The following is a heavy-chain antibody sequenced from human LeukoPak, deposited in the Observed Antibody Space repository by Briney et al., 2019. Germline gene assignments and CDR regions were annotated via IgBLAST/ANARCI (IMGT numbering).Heavy chain of an antibody. J-gene: IGHJ4*02. CDR2: IHGSGGST. V-gene: IGHV3-23*01. CDR1: GFTFSSYA. Sequence: GGSLRLSCAASGFTFSSYAMSWVRQAPGNGLEWVSAIHGSGGSTYYADSVKGRFTISRDNSRNTLYLQMNSLRAEDTAVYYCAKAGGDYYDYVWGSYRYGSYFDYWGQGTLVTVSS. CDR3: AKAGGDYYDYVWGSYRYGSYFDY. D-gene: IGHD3-16*02.